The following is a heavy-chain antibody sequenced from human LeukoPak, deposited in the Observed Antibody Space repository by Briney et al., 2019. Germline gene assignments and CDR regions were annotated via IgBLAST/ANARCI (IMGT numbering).Heavy chain of an antibody. D-gene: IGHD1-26*01. CDR1: GFTFSSYA. CDR2: ISGSGGST. V-gene: IGHV3-23*01. J-gene: IGHJ4*02. Sequence: GGSLRLSCAASGFTFSSYAMSWVRQAPGKGLEWVSAISGSGGSTYYADSVKGRFTISRDNSKNTLYLQMNSLRAEDTAVYYCAKQKGVGATTPRPYFDYWGQGTLVTVSS. CDR3: AKQKGVGATTPRPYFDY.